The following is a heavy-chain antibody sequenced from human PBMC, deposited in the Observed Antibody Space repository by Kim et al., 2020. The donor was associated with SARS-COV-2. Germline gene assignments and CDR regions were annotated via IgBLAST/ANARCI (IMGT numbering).Heavy chain of an antibody. Sequence: SVKVSCKASGGTFSSYAISWVRQAPGQGLEWMGGIIPIFGTANYAQKFQGRVTITADESTSTAYMELSSLRSEDTAVYYCARLVRPVYYYDSSGYGYGMDVWGQGTTVTVSS. D-gene: IGHD3-22*01. CDR1: GGTFSSYA. V-gene: IGHV1-69*13. CDR2: IIPIFGTA. J-gene: IGHJ6*02. CDR3: ARLVRPVYYYDSSGYGYGMDV.